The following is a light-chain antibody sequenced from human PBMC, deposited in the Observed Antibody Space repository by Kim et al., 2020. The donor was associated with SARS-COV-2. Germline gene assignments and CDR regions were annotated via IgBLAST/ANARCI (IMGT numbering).Light chain of an antibody. CDR1: QIVGSN. CDR3: QKYNKWLGT. Sequence: EIVMTQSPATLSVSPGERATLSCRASQIVGSNLAWYQQKPGQAPRLLIYDASTRAAGIPTKFSGSGSGTEFTLTISSLQSEDSAVYYCQKYNKWLGTFGQGTKVDIK. V-gene: IGKV3-15*01. CDR2: DAS. J-gene: IGKJ1*01.